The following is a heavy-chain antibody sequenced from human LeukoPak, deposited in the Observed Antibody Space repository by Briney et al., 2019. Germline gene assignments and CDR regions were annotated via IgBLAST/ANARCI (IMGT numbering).Heavy chain of an antibody. CDR3: ALVRGVNDYFDY. CDR1: GYTLTELS. D-gene: IGHD3-10*02. Sequence: ASVKVSCKVSGYTLTELSMHWVRQAPGKGLEWMGGFDPEDGETIYAQKFQGRVTMTEDTSTDTAYMELSSLRSEDTAVYYCALVRGVNDYFDYWGQGTLVTVSS. CDR2: FDPEDGET. V-gene: IGHV1-24*01. J-gene: IGHJ4*02.